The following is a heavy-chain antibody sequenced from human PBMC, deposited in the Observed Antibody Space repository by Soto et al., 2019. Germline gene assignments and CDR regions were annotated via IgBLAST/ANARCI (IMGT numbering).Heavy chain of an antibody. CDR3: ARGEVEPDCYGLDV. V-gene: IGHV1-69*13. J-gene: IGHJ6*02. CDR2: IIPLFGTI. D-gene: IGHD1-26*01. CDR1: GGALRSYG. Sequence: SVKVSCKAAGGALRSYGIRWVRQAPGQGLEWMGGIIPLFGTINYAQKFQGRVTITADESTNTAYMELRSLRFEDTAMYYCARGEVEPDCYGLDVWGQGTTVTVSS.